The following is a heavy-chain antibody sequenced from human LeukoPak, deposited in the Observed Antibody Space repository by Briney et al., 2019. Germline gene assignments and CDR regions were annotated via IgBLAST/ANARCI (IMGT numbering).Heavy chain of an antibody. CDR1: AGSISSSNW. D-gene: IGHD3-10*01. J-gene: IGHJ4*02. Sequence: SGTLSLTCAVSAGSISSSNWWTWVRQPPGKGLEWIGEINHSGSTNYNPSLKSRVTISVDTSKNQFSLKLSSVTAADTAVYYCARISRGRITMVRGVITAGYYFDYWGQGTLVTVSS. CDR3: ARISRGRITMVRGVITAGYYFDY. V-gene: IGHV4-4*02. CDR2: INHSGST.